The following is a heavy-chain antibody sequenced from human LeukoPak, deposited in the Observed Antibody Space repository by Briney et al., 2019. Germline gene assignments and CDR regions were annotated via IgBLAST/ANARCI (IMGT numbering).Heavy chain of an antibody. Sequence: PGRSLRLSCAASGFTFSSYVLRLVRQALGGGLEWVSAFDTGFGTYYPDSLKGRFTISRDNSKNTLFLQMNSLRAEDTAVYYCARSSGWWSLDYWGQGTLVTVSS. D-gene: IGHD6-19*01. CDR1: GFTFSSYV. V-gene: IGHV3-23*01. CDR3: ARSSGWWSLDY. CDR2: FDTGFGT. J-gene: IGHJ4*02.